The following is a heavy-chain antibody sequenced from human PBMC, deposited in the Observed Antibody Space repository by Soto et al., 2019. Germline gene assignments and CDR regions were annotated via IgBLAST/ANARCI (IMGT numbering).Heavy chain of an antibody. V-gene: IGHV3-23*01. Sequence: EVQMLESGGDLVQPGGSLRLSCAASGFTFSSYAMSWVRQAPGKGLEWVSAVSGSGGSTYHADSVKGRFTISRDNSKNTLYLQMNSLRADDTAVYYCAKGPLIAARPMYFDLWGRGTLVTVSS. CDR1: GFTFSSYA. D-gene: IGHD6-6*01. J-gene: IGHJ2*01. CDR2: VSGSGGST. CDR3: AKGPLIAARPMYFDL.